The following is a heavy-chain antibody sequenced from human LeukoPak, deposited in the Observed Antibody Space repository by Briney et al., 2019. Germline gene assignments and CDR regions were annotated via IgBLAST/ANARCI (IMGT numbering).Heavy chain of an antibody. CDR1: GYSISSGYY. D-gene: IGHD3-9*01. V-gene: IGHV4-38-2*02. Sequence: SETLSLTCTVSGYSISSGYYWGWIRQPPGKGLEWIGSIYHSGSTYYNPSLKSRVTISVDTSKNQFSLKLSSVTAADTAVYYCARLYYNILTGYFYFDYWGQGTLVTVSS. CDR2: IYHSGST. J-gene: IGHJ4*02. CDR3: ARLYYNILTGYFYFDY.